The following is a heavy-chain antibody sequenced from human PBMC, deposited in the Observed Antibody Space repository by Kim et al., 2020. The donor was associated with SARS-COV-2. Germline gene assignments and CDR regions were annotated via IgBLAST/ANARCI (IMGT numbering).Heavy chain of an antibody. V-gene: IGHV3-21*01. CDR1: GFTFSSYS. CDR3: ARDRNQLLWFGESSTYYYYYGMDV. Sequence: GGSLRLSCAASGFTFSSYSMNWVRQAPGKGLEWVSSISSSSSYIYYADSVKGRFTISRDNAKNSLYLQMNSLRAEDTAVYYCARDRNQLLWFGESSTYYYYYGMDVWGQGTTVTVSS. D-gene: IGHD3-10*01. J-gene: IGHJ6*02. CDR2: ISSSSSYI.